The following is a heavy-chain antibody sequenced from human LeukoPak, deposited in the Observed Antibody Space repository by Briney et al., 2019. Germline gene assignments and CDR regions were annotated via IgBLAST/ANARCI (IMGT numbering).Heavy chain of an antibody. CDR3: ARRYCGGDCYFAEGPLDAFDI. V-gene: IGHV4-59*08. J-gene: IGHJ3*02. Sequence: SETLSLTCTVSGGSISSYYWSWIRQPPGKGLEWIGYIYYSGSTNCNPSLKSRVTISVDTSKNQFSLKLSSVTAADTAVYYCARRYCGGDCYFAEGPLDAFDIWGQGTMVTVSS. CDR2: IYYSGST. D-gene: IGHD2-21*02. CDR1: GGSISSYY.